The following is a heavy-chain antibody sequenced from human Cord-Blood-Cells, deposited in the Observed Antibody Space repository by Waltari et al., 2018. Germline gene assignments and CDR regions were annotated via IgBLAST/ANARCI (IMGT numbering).Heavy chain of an antibody. CDR1: GFTFSNAW. CDR3: TTRIAAADDVGY. CDR2: IKRKTDGGTT. D-gene: IGHD6-13*01. J-gene: IGHJ4*02. V-gene: IGHV3-15*01. Sequence: EVQLVESGGGLVKPGGSLRLSCAASGFTFSNAWMSWVRQAPGKGREWVGRIKRKTDGGTTDYAGPVKGRFTISRDDSKNTLYLQMNSLKTEDTAVYYCTTRIAAADDVGYWGQGTLVTVSS.